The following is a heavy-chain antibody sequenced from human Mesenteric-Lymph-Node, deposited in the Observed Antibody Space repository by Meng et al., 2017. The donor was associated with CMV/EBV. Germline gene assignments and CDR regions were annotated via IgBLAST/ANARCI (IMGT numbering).Heavy chain of an antibody. J-gene: IGHJ5*02. V-gene: IGHV4-34*01. CDR3: ARQHIVVVVAADLRWFDP. Sequence: GSFSGYYWSWIRQPPGKGLEWIGEINHSGSTNYNPSLKSRVTISVDTSKNLFSLKLSSVTAADTAVYYCARQHIVVVVAADLRWFDPWGQGTLVTVSS. D-gene: IGHD2-15*01. CDR1: GSFSGYY. CDR2: INHSGST.